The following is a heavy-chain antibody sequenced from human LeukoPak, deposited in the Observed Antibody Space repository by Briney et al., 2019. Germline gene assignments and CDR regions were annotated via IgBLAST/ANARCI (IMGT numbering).Heavy chain of an antibody. CDR3: ARGWELRYCYDWFDP. CDR1: GYTFTGYY. J-gene: IGHJ5*02. Sequence: ASVKVSCKASGYTFTGYYMHWVRQAPGQGLEWMGWINPNSGGTNYAQKFQGRVTMTRDTSISTAYMELSRPRSDDTAVYYCARGWELRYCYDWFDPWGQGTLVTVSS. CDR2: INPNSGGT. V-gene: IGHV1-2*02. D-gene: IGHD1-26*01.